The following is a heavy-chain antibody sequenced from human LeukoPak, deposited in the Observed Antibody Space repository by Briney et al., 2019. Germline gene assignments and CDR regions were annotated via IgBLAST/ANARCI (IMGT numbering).Heavy chain of an antibody. J-gene: IGHJ6*03. CDR2: FHYSGNT. CDR1: GGSITSYS. D-gene: IGHD3-3*01. V-gene: IGHV4-59*08. Sequence: PSETLSLTCTVSGGSITSYSWSWIRQPPGKGLEWIGYFHYSGNTNYNPSLKSRVTISVDTSKNQFSLKLTSVTAADTAVYYCARVNYDFWSAPIGDYYYYMDVWGKGTTVTVSS. CDR3: ARVNYDFWSAPIGDYYYYMDV.